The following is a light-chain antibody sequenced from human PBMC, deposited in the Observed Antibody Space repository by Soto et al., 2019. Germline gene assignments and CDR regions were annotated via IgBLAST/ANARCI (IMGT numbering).Light chain of an antibody. CDR1: QYINTR. CDR2: QTS. V-gene: IGKV3-11*01. Sequence: EVLLTRSPATVSSSLSNRVTLSCRASQYINTRLALYQHRPGQAARLLIYQTSLRAAGIPARFSASVSGTDFTLTINDVQPEDFARYYCHQHQSWPRTVGQGTKVDI. J-gene: IGKJ1*01. CDR3: HQHQSWPRT.